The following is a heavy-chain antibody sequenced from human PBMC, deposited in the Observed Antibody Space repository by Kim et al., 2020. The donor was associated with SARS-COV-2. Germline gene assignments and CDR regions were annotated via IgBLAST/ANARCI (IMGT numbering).Heavy chain of an antibody. J-gene: IGHJ6*02. D-gene: IGHD4-17*01. V-gene: IGHV3-30-3*01. CDR1: GFTFSSYA. Sequence: GGSLRLSCAASGFTFSSYAMHWVRQAPGKGLEWVAVISYDGSNKYYADSVKGRFTISRDNSKNTLYLQMNSLRAEDTAVYYCARGSNRGGDPRMDVWGQGTTVTVSS. CDR2: ISYDGSNK. CDR3: ARGSNRGGDPRMDV.